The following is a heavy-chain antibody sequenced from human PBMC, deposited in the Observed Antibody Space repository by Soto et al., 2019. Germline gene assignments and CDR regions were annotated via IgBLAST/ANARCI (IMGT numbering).Heavy chain of an antibody. D-gene: IGHD1-26*01. CDR3: AREGGTLNWFDT. V-gene: IGHV3-30-3*01. CDR2: ISYDGSHK. Sequence: GGSLRLSCTASGFTFSSYAIHWVRQAPGKGLEWVAVISYDGSHKYYADAVKGRFTISRDNAKNSLYLQMNSLRDEDTAVYYCAREGGTLNWFDTWGQGT. CDR1: GFTFSSYA. J-gene: IGHJ5*02.